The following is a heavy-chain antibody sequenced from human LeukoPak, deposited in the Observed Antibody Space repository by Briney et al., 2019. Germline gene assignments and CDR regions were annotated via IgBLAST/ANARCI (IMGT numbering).Heavy chain of an antibody. V-gene: IGHV3-23*01. CDR1: GFTFSRYA. D-gene: IGHD2-2*01. CDR3: AKDRDIVVVPAAHAF. CDR2: ISGSGGSK. J-gene: IGHJ4*02. Sequence: GGSLRLSCAASGFTFSRYAMSWVRQAPGKGLEGASPISGSGGSKYYADSVKGRFTISRDNSKNTLYLQMNSLRAEDTAVYYCAKDRDIVVVPAAHAFGGQGTLVTVSS.